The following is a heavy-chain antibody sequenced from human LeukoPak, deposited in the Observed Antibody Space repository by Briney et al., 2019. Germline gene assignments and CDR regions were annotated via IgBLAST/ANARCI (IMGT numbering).Heavy chain of an antibody. D-gene: IGHD2-15*01. CDR2: IDWDDDK. Sequence: SGPALVKPTQTLTLTCTFSGFSLSTSGMCVSWIRQPPGKALEWLALIDWDDDKYYSTSLKTRLTISKDTSKNQVVLTMTNMDPVDTATYYCARILRYCIGEAESSQDAWGQGTSVTVSS. CDR1: GFSLSTSGMC. J-gene: IGHJ6*02. CDR3: ARILRYCIGEAESSQDA. V-gene: IGHV2-70*01.